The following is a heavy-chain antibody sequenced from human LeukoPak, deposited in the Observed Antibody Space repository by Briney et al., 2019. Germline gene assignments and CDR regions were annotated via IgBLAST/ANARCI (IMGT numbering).Heavy chain of an antibody. J-gene: IGHJ4*02. CDR3: AKAANYDILTGYYYYFDY. CDR1: GFTFSSYA. D-gene: IGHD3-9*01. V-gene: IGHV3-23*01. CDR2: ISGSGGST. Sequence: PGGSLRLSCAASGFTFSSYAMSWVRQAPGKGLEWVSAISGSGGSTYYADSVKGRFTISRDNSKNTLYLQMSSLRAEDTAVYYCAKAANYDILTGYYYYFDYWGQGTLVTVSS.